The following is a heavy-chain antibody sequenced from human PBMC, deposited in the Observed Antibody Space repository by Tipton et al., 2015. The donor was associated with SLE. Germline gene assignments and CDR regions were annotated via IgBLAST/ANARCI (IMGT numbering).Heavy chain of an antibody. J-gene: IGHJ3*02. CDR3: ARISYYDSSGYYLDAFDI. Sequence: TLSLTCTVSGGSISSSSYYWGWIRQPPGKGLEWIGSIYYSGSTYYNPSLKSRVTISVDTSKNQFSLKLSSVTAADTAVYYCARISYYDSSGYYLDAFDIWGQGTMVTVSS. D-gene: IGHD3-22*01. CDR1: GGSISSSSYY. V-gene: IGHV4-39*07. CDR2: IYYSGST.